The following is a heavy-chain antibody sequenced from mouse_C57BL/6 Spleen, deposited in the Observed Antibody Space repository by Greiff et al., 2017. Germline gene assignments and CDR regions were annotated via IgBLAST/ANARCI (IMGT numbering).Heavy chain of an antibody. D-gene: IGHD2-4*01. V-gene: IGHV1-80*01. CDR1: GYAFSSYW. CDR2: IYPGDGDT. Sequence: VKLMESGAELVKPGASVKISCKASGYAFSSYWMNWVKQRPGKGLEWIGQIYPGDGDTNYNGKFKGKATLTADKSSSTAYMQLSSLTSEDSAVYFCARSKAYDYDRGYYAMDYWGQGTSVTVSS. CDR3: ARSKAYDYDRGYYAMDY. J-gene: IGHJ4*01.